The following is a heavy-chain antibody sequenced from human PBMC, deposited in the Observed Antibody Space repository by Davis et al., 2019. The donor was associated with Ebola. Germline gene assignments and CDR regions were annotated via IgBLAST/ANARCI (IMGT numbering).Heavy chain of an antibody. CDR3: ARGASGYGVPYYFDY. Sequence: AASVKVSCKASGYTFTTYAMHWVRQAPGQRLEWMGWINAGNGNTKYSQKFQGRVTITRDTSAITACMDLSSLRSEDTAVYYCARGASGYGVPYYFDYWGQGTLVTVSS. J-gene: IGHJ4*02. V-gene: IGHV1-3*01. CDR2: INAGNGNT. CDR1: GYTFTTYA. D-gene: IGHD5-12*01.